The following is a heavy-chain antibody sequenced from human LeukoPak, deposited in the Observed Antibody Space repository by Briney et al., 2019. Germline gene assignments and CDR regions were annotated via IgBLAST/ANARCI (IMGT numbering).Heavy chain of an antibody. CDR2: ISVSGDTT. V-gene: IGHV3-23*01. Sequence: GGSLRLSCAASGFTFSSYAMTWVRQAPGKGLEWVSAISVSGDTTYYADSVKGRFTISRDDYKNTLYLQMDNLRAEDTALYYCAKGGWLDSWGQGTLVTVSS. CDR1: GFTFSSYA. D-gene: IGHD5-12*01. CDR3: AKGGWLDS. J-gene: IGHJ4*02.